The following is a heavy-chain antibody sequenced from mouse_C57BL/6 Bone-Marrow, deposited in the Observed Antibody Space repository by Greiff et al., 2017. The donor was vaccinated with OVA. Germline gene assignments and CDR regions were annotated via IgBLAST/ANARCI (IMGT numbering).Heavy chain of an antibody. D-gene: IGHD1-1*01. J-gene: IGHJ3*01. CDR2: ISSGGSYT. CDR3: ARPLYSASSYAFAY. Sequence: VQLQQSGGDLVKPGGSLKLSCAASGFTFSSYGMSWVRQTPDKRLEWVATISSGGSYTYYPDSVKGRFTISRDNAKNTLYLQMSSLKSEDTAMYYCARPLYSASSYAFAYTGQRTLVTVSA. CDR1: GFTFSSYG. V-gene: IGHV5-6*01.